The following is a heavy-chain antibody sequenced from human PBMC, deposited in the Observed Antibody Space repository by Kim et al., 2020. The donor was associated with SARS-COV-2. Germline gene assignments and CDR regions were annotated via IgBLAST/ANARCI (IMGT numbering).Heavy chain of an antibody. Sequence: GGSLRLSCAASGFTFSSYAMHWVRQAPGKGLEWVAVISYDGSNKYYADSVKGRFTISRDNSKNTLYLQMNSLRAEDTAVYYCAREGAARAIYRRLDYWGQGTLVTVSS. CDR3: AREGAARAIYRRLDY. CDR1: GFTFSSYA. D-gene: IGHD6-6*01. V-gene: IGHV3-30-3*01. J-gene: IGHJ4*02. CDR2: ISYDGSNK.